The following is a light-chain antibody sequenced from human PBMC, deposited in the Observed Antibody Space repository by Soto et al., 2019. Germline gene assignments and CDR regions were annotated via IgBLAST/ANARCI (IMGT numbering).Light chain of an antibody. CDR1: ETIRNL. V-gene: IGKV3-11*01. CDR2: DAS. J-gene: IGKJ1*01. CDR3: QQYGSV. Sequence: EIVLTQSPATLSLSPGERATRSCRASETIRNLLAWYQQRPGQAPRLLIYDASNRATGIPARFSGSGSGTDFTLTISRLEPEDFAVYYCQQYGSVFGQGTKVDIK.